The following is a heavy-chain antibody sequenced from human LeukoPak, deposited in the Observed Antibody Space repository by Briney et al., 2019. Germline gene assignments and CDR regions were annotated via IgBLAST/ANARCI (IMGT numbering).Heavy chain of an antibody. CDR1: GGSFSGYY. CDR2: INHSGST. Sequence: SETLSLTCAVYGGSFSGYYWGWIRQPPGKGLGWIGEINHSGSTNYNPSLKSRVTISVDTSKNQFSLKLSSVTAADTAVYYCARGRNVEVDYYDSSGTRSGAFDIWGQGTMVTVSS. CDR3: ARGRNVEVDYYDSSGTRSGAFDI. J-gene: IGHJ3*02. V-gene: IGHV4-34*01. D-gene: IGHD3-22*01.